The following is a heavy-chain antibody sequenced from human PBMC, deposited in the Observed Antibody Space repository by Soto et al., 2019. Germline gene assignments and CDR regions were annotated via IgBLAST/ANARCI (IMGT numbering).Heavy chain of an antibody. V-gene: IGHV4-59*08. Sequence: SETLSLTCTVSGGSINNYYWSWIRQPPGKGLEWIGYIYYTGGTKYNPSLKNRVTISVDTSKNQFSLKLTSVTAADTAVYFCARFGLEAILTGYLDAIDIPGQGTTVTVSS. CDR1: GGSINNYY. CDR2: IYYTGGT. J-gene: IGHJ3*02. D-gene: IGHD3-9*01. CDR3: ARFGLEAILTGYLDAIDI.